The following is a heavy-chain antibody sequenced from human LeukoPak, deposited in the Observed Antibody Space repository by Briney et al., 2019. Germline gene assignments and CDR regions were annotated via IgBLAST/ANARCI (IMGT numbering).Heavy chain of an antibody. CDR3: TRGAGWLIDY. CDR1: GGSISSTNW. J-gene: IGHJ4*02. CDR2: FYNSGRS. V-gene: IGHV4-4*02. Sequence: SGTLSLTCAVSGGSISSTNWWSWVRQPPGKGLEWIGYFYNSGRSTYNPSLKSRVTISADTSKNHFSLKLNSVTTADTAVYYCTRGAGWLIDYWGQGILVTVSS. D-gene: IGHD3-16*01.